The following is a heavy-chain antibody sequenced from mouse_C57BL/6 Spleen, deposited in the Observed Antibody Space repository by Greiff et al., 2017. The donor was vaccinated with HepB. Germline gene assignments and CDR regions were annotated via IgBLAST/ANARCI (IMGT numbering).Heavy chain of an antibody. J-gene: IGHJ1*03. V-gene: IGHV14-2*01. CDR1: GFNIKDYY. CDR3: AHTYYYGSSYGYFDV. D-gene: IGHD1-1*01. CDR2: IDPEDGET. Sequence: EVQGVESGAELVKPGASVKLSCTASGFNIKDYYMHWVKQRTEQGLEWIGRIDPEDGETKYAPKFQGKATITADTSSNTAYLQLSSLTSEDTAVYYCAHTYYYGSSYGYFDVWGTGTTVTVSS.